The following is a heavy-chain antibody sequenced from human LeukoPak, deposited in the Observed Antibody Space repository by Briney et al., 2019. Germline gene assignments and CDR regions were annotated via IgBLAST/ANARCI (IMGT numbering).Heavy chain of an antibody. CDR3: NSGPLTYDILTGYLNDDY. CDR2: IKSKTDGGTA. D-gene: IGHD3-9*01. CDR1: GFTFSNAW. V-gene: IGHV3-15*01. Sequence: TGGSLRLSCAASGFTFSNAWMSWVRQAPGKGLEWVGRIKSKTDGGTADYAAPVKGRFTISRDDSKNTLYLQMNSLKTEDTAVYYCNSGPLTYDILTGYLNDDYWGQGTLVTVSS. J-gene: IGHJ4*02.